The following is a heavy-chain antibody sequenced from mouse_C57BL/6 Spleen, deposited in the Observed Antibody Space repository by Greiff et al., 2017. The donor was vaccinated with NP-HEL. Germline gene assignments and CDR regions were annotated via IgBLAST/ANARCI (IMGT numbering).Heavy chain of an antibody. CDR1: GYTFTDYY. D-gene: IGHD2-1*01. V-gene: IGHV1-26*01. CDR2: INPNNGGT. J-gene: IGHJ3*01. Sequence: EVQLQQSGPELVKPGASVKISCKASGYTFTDYYMNWVKQSHGKSLEWIGDINPNNGGTSYNQKFKGKATLTVDKSSSTAYMELRSLTSEDSAVYYCAGYGNYVWFAYWGQGTLVTVSA. CDR3: AGYGNYVWFAY.